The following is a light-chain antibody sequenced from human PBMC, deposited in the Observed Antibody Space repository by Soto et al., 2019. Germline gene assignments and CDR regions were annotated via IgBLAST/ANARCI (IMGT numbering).Light chain of an antibody. CDR1: QSLVYSDGNTY. CDR2: KVS. Sequence: DVVLTQSPLSLPVTLGQPASISCRSSQSLVYSDGNTYLNWIQQRPGQSPRRLISKVSNRDSGGPDRFTGSGSGTDFTLEISGVEADDIGVYSCMQGTHWPPTFGQGTRLDIK. V-gene: IGKV2-30*01. J-gene: IGKJ5*01. CDR3: MQGTHWPPT.